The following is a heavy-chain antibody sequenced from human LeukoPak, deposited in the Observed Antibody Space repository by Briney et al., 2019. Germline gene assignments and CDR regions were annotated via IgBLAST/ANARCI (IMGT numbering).Heavy chain of an antibody. CDR3: AQFGSRPHS. Sequence: SETLSLTCTVSGYSISSGYYWGWIRPPPGKGLEWIGNIYHSGSTSYNPSLRSRVTISVDTSKNQFSLKLSSVTAADTAVYYCAQFGSRPHSWGQGTLVTVSS. CDR1: GYSISSGYY. V-gene: IGHV4-38-2*02. CDR2: IYHSGST. J-gene: IGHJ4*02. D-gene: IGHD6-6*01.